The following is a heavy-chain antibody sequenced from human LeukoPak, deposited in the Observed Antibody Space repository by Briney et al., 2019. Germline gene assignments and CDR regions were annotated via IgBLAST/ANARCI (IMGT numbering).Heavy chain of an antibody. Sequence: PGGSLRLSCAASGFSFSSYWMHWVRQAPGKGLEWVSSISSSSNYIYYADSVKGRFTISRDNAKKSLYLQMNSLRAEDTAVYYCASLVYCGGDCYTDYWGQGTLVTVSS. CDR1: GFSFSSYW. V-gene: IGHV3-21*01. CDR3: ASLVYCGGDCYTDY. CDR2: ISSSSNYI. D-gene: IGHD2-21*02. J-gene: IGHJ4*02.